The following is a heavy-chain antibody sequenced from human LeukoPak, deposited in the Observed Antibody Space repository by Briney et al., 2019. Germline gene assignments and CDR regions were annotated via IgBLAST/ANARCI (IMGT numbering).Heavy chain of an antibody. J-gene: IGHJ4*02. CDR3: ARRSRDGYNYGGYFDY. CDR1: GGSFSAYY. D-gene: IGHD5-24*01. Sequence: LSLTCAVYGGSFSAYYWSWIRQPPGKGLEWVSYISSSGSTIYYADSVKGRFTISRDNAKNSLYLQMNSLRAEDTAVYYCARRSRDGYNYGGYFDYWGQGTLVTVSS. CDR2: ISSSGSTI. V-gene: IGHV3-11*01.